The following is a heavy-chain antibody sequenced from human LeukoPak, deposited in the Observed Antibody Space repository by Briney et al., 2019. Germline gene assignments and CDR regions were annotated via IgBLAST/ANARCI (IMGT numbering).Heavy chain of an antibody. CDR1: GGTFSSYA. Sequence: SVKVSCKASGGTFSSYAISWVRQAPGQGLEWMGGTIPIFGTANYAQKFQGRVTITTDESTSTAYMELSSLRSEDTAVYYCARSSIEMATINAYWGQGTLVTVSS. CDR3: ARSSIEMATINAY. J-gene: IGHJ4*02. CDR2: TIPIFGTA. V-gene: IGHV1-69*05. D-gene: IGHD5-24*01.